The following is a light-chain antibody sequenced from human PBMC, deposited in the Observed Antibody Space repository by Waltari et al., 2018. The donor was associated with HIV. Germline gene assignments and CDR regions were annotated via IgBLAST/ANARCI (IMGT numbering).Light chain of an antibody. CDR3: LKHNTYPLT. CDR1: QDIRDD. V-gene: IGKV1-17*01. CDR2: GAS. J-gene: IGKJ4*01. Sequence: DIQMTQSPSSLSASVGDRVTITCRASQDIRDDLGWYQQKPGKAPKCLIYGASTLQNGVPATFSGSGSGTEFTLTISSLQPEDFATYFCLKHNTYPLTFGGGTKVEI.